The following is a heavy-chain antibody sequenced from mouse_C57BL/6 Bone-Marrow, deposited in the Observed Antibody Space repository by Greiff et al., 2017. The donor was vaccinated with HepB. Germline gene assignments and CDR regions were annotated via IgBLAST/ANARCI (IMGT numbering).Heavy chain of an antibody. CDR2: IDPSDSYT. Sequence: QVQLQQPGAELVRPGTSVKLSCKASGYTFTSYWMHWVKQRPGQGLEWIGVIDPSDSYTNYNQKFKGKATLTVDTSSSTAYMQLSSLTSEDSAVYYCALCPFAYWGQGTLVTVSA. J-gene: IGHJ3*01. CDR3: ALCPFAY. CDR1: GYTFTSYW. V-gene: IGHV1-59*01. D-gene: IGHD6-1*01.